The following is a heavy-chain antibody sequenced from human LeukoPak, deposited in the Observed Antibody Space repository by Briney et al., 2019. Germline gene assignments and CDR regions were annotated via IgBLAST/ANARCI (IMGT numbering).Heavy chain of an antibody. J-gene: IGHJ4*02. CDR1: GFTFSSYA. CDR3: AKAYDILTGFFDY. D-gene: IGHD3-9*01. CDR2: ISGSGGGT. V-gene: IGHV3-23*01. Sequence: GGSLRLSCAASGFTFSSYAMSWVRQAPGKGLEWVSAISGSGGGTYYADSVKGRFTISRDNSKNTLYLQMNSLRAEDTAIYYCAKAYDILTGFFDYWGQGTLVTVSS.